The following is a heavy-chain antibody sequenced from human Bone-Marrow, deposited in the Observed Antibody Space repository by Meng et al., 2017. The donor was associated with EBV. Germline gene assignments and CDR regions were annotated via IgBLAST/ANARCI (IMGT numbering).Heavy chain of an antibody. CDR2: INHSGST. V-gene: IGHV4-34*01. J-gene: IGHJ4*02. D-gene: IGHD6-6*01. CDR1: GVSFSCYY. Sequence: QGELRQGGGGSLEPSEALSLPCAVYGVSFSCYYWNWIRKHPGKGLEWIGEINHSGSTNYNPSLKSRLTISVDTSKSQFSLKLSSVTAADTAVYYCARGGRASARAGVGHDFWGQGTLVTVSS. CDR3: ARGGRASARAGVGHDF.